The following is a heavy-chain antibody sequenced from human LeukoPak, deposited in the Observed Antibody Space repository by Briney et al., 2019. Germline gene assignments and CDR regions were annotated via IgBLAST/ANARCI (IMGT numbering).Heavy chain of an antibody. CDR2: IIPILGIA. V-gene: IGHV1-69*02. CDR1: GGTFSSYT. D-gene: IGHD6-13*01. CDR3: ARGIAAAGPPEY. J-gene: IGHJ4*02. Sequence: SVKVSCKASGGTFSSYTISWVRQAPGQGLEWMGRIIPILGIANYAQKFQGRVTITADKSTSTAYMELSSLRSEDTAGYYCARGIAAAGPPEYWGQGTLVTVSS.